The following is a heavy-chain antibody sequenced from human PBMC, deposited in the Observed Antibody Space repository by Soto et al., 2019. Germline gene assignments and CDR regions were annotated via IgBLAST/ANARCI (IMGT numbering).Heavy chain of an antibody. CDR2: IWYDGSNK. V-gene: IGHV3-33*01. Sequence: GGSLRLSCAASGFTFSSYGMHWVRQAPGKGLEWVAVIWYDGSNKYYADSVKGRFTISRDNSKNTLYLQMNSLRAEDTAVYYCARGGEDTIFGVVTYYYYYGVDVWGQGTTVTVS. J-gene: IGHJ6*02. D-gene: IGHD3-3*01. CDR1: GFTFSSYG. CDR3: ARGGEDTIFGVVTYYYYYGVDV.